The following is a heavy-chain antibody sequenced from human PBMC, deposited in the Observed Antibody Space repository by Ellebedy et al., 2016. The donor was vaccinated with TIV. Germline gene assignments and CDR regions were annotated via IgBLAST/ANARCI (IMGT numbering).Heavy chain of an antibody. D-gene: IGHD2-2*01. CDR1: GFTVTNTN. CDR3: AKDFSAIRYYYYYYAMDV. Sequence: GESLKISCAVSGFTVTNTNMAWVRQAPGKGLEWVALISGDGGSTYYADSMKGRFTISRDNSKNSLYLQMNSLRTEDTALYYCAKDFSAIRYYYYYYAMDVWGQGTTVTVSS. J-gene: IGHJ6*02. V-gene: IGHV3-43*02. CDR2: ISGDGGST.